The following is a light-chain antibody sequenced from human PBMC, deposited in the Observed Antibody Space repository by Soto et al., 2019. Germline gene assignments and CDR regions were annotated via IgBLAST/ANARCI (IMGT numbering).Light chain of an antibody. J-gene: IGLJ2*01. CDR1: SSDIGGYNY. Sequence: QSALTQPASVSGSPGQSITISCTGTSSDIGGYNYASWYQLHPGKPPKLMIYDVSIRPSGVSNRFSGSKSGNTASLTISGLEAEDETDYYCSSYTSSSSVIFGGGTQLTVL. V-gene: IGLV2-14*03. CDR2: DVS. CDR3: SSYTSSSSVI.